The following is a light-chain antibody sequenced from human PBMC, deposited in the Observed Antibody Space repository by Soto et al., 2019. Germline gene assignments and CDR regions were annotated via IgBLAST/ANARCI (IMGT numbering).Light chain of an antibody. V-gene: IGKV3-20*01. CDR2: GAS. CDR1: QSISTNY. CDR3: QQYGSLPIT. Sequence: EIVLTQSPGTLSLSPGERATLSCRASQSISTNYLAWYQQRPGQAPRLLIYGASSRATGIPDRFSGSGSGTDFTLTISRLEPEDSAVYYCQQYGSLPITFGQGTRLEIK. J-gene: IGKJ5*01.